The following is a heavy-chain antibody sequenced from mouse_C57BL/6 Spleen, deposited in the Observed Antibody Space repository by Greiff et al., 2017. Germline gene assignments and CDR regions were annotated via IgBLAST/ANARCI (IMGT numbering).Heavy chain of an antibody. D-gene: IGHD1-1*01. CDR2: IDPETGGT. V-gene: IGHV1-15*01. CDR3: TRWGGGATVED. J-gene: IGHJ2*01. CDR1: GYTFTDYE. Sequence: VQLQQSGAELVRPGASVTLSCKASGYTFTDYEMHWVKQTPVHGLEWIGAIDPETGGTASNQKFKGKALLTEDKSSSTAYMELRSLTSEDSAVYYGTRWGGGATVEDWGQGTTLTVAS.